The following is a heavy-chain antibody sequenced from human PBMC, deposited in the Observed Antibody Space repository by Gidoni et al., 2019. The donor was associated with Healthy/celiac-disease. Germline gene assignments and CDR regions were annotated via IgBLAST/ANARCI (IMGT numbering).Heavy chain of an antibody. CDR2: INSDGSST. Sequence: EVQLVESGGGLVQPGGSLRLSCAASGFTFSSYWMHWVRQAPGKGLVWVSRINSDGSSTSYADSVKGRFTISRDNAKNTLYLQMNSLRAEDTAVYYCARPYYDYVWGSYWFDPWGQGTLVTVSS. D-gene: IGHD3-16*01. CDR3: ARPYYDYVWGSYWFDP. CDR1: GFTFSSYW. J-gene: IGHJ5*02. V-gene: IGHV3-74*01.